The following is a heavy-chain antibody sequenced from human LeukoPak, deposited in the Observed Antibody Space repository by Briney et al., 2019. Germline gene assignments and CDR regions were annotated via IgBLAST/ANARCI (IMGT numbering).Heavy chain of an antibody. V-gene: IGHV1-2*02. J-gene: IGHJ4*02. CDR1: GYTFTGYY. Sequence: ASVKVSCKASGYTFTGYYMHWVRQAPGQGLEWMGWINPNSGGTNYAQKFQGKVTMTRDTSISTVYMELSRLRSDDTAVYYCARGRWLAAAGYYFDYWGQGTLVTVSS. D-gene: IGHD6-13*01. CDR3: ARGRWLAAAGYYFDY. CDR2: INPNSGGT.